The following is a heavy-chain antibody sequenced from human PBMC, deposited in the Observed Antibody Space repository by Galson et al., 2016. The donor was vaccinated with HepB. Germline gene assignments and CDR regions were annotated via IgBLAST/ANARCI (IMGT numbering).Heavy chain of an antibody. CDR1: GFTFSSYG. J-gene: IGHJ3*01. D-gene: IGHD3-16*01. V-gene: IGHV3-33*01. CDR2: IWYDGSNR. CDR3: ARDQRPYYFDTLGDDRSAFDF. Sequence: SLRLSCAASGFTFSSYGMHWVRQAPGKGLEWVATIWYDGSNRYYAEAPKGRFTISRDSSENTVHLQMNSLTAADTALYYCARDQRPYYFDTLGDDRSAFDFWGQGTMVTVSS.